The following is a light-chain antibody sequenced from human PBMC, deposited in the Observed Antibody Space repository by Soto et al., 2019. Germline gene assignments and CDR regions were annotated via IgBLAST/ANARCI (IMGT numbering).Light chain of an antibody. V-gene: IGKV3-11*01. Sequence: EIVLTQSPATLSLSAGERATLSCRASQSVSSYLAWYQHKPGQPPRLLVDHASNRATDIPARFSGSGSGTDCTLTISSLEPEDFAVDYCQQRSNWLTFGGGTKVEIK. CDR1: QSVSSY. CDR2: HAS. CDR3: QQRSNWLT. J-gene: IGKJ4*01.